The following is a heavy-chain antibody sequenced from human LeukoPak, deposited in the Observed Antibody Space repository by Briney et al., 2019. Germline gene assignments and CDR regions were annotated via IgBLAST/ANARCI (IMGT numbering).Heavy chain of an antibody. CDR2: ISSTSNYI. CDR1: GFTFRSYS. Sequence: PGGSLRLSCAASGFTFRSYSMNWVRQAPGKGLEWVSSISSTSNYIYYADSVKGRFTISRDNAKNSLYLQMNSLRAEDTAVYYCARDLDVGYFDYWGQGTLVTVSS. CDR3: ARDLDVGYFDY. J-gene: IGHJ4*02. D-gene: IGHD5-12*01. V-gene: IGHV3-21*01.